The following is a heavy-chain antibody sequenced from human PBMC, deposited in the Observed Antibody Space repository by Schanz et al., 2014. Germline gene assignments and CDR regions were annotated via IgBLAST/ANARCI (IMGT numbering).Heavy chain of an antibody. V-gene: IGHV3-53*01. CDR1: GFTVNTNY. J-gene: IGHJ3*01. Sequence: EVQLVESGGGVVRPGGSLRLSCAVSGFTVNTNYMSWVRQAPGKGLEWISSMYINSGSTQYADSVKGRFIISRDSSKNTLFLQMNSLRAEDTAVYFCARDGGRDGYNLAFDVWGQGTLVTVSS. CDR3: ARDGGRDGYNLAFDV. CDR2: MYINSGST. D-gene: IGHD5-12*01.